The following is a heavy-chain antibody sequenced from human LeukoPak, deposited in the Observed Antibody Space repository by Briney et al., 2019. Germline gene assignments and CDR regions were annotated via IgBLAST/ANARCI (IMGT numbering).Heavy chain of an antibody. D-gene: IGHD3-22*01. CDR3: ARDPPDSSGYSDY. CDR2: IIPILGIA. CDR1: GGTFSSYA. Sequence: ASVKVSCKASGGTFSSYAISWVRQAPGQGLEWMGRIIPILGIANYAQKFQGRVTITADKSTSTAYMELSSPRSEDTAVYYCARDPPDSSGYSDYWGQGTLVTVSS. V-gene: IGHV1-69*04. J-gene: IGHJ4*02.